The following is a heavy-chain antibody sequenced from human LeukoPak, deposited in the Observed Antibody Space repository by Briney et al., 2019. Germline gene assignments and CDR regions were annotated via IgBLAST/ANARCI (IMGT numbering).Heavy chain of an antibody. V-gene: IGHV1-18*01. Sequence: ASVKVSCKASGYTFTSYGISWVRQAPGQGLEWMGWISAYNGNTNYAQKLQGRVTMTTDTSTSTAYMELRSLRSDDTAVYYCARAYSMVTAKSPIDYWGQGTLVTVSS. CDR1: GYTFTSYG. CDR2: ISAYNGNT. CDR3: ARAYSMVTAKSPIDY. J-gene: IGHJ4*02. D-gene: IGHD2-21*02.